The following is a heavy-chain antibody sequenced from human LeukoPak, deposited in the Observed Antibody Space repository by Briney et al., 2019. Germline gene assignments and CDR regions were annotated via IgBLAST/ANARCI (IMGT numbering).Heavy chain of an antibody. CDR3: ARRSSSSGYFDY. CDR2: IYYSGRT. D-gene: IGHD6-6*01. J-gene: IGHJ4*02. CDR1: GGSISSGGYY. V-gene: IGHV4-31*03. Sequence: SETLSPTCTVSGGSISSGGYYWSWIRQHPGKGLEWMGYIYYSGRTYYNPSLESRVIISLDTSKNQFSLKLSSVTAADTAVYYCARRSSSSGYFDYWGQGTLVTVSS.